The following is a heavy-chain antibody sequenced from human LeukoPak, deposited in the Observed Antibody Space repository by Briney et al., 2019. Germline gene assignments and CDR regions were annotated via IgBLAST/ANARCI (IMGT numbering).Heavy chain of an antibody. CDR1: GFTLSSYE. J-gene: IGHJ4*02. D-gene: IGHD3-10*01. CDR3: AREGQEGSGIDY. Sequence: GGSLRLSCAASGFTLSSYEMNWVRQAPGKGLEWVSYISSSGSTIYYADSVKGRFTISRDNAKNSLYLQMNSLRAEDTAVYYCAREGQEGSGIDYWGQGTLVTVSS. CDR2: ISSSGSTI. V-gene: IGHV3-48*03.